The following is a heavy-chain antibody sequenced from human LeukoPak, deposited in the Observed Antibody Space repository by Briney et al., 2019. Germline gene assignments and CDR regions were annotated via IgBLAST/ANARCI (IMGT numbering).Heavy chain of an antibody. CDR2: VYTSGST. D-gene: IGHD3-10*01. Sequence: SETLSLTCTVSGGSIRSGSYYWSWIRQAAGKGLEWIGRVYTSGSTNYNPSLESRVTISVDTSKNQFSLNLSSVTAADTAVYYCAGGVTIVRGTSKHFDYWGQGALVTVSS. J-gene: IGHJ4*02. CDR1: GGSIRSGSYY. CDR3: AGGVTIVRGTSKHFDY. V-gene: IGHV4-61*02.